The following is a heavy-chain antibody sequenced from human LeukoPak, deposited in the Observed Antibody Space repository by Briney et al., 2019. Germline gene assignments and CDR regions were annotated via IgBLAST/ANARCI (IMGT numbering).Heavy chain of an antibody. D-gene: IGHD3-22*01. Sequence: GTSLRLSCAASGFSFSTYGMHWVRQAPGKGLEWVAAAQGDGRLQYYADSVKGRFTISKDISKSTLYVQMNSLRAEDTAVYYCATGGGFYYGHWGQGTLVTVSS. CDR1: GFSFSTYG. CDR3: ATGGGFYYGH. J-gene: IGHJ4*02. CDR2: AQGDGRLQ. V-gene: IGHV3-33*01.